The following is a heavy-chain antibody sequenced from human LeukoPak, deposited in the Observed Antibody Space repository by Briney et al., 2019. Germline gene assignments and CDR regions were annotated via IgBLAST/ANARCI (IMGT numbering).Heavy chain of an antibody. Sequence: GGSLRLSCAASGFTFSSYGMSWVRQAPGKGLEWVSAISGSGGSTYYADSVKGRFTISRDNSKNTLYLQMNSLRAEDTAVYYCAREYSSSLIPDYWGQGTLVTVSS. D-gene: IGHD6-13*01. CDR3: AREYSSSLIPDY. J-gene: IGHJ4*02. CDR2: ISGSGGST. CDR1: GFTFSSYG. V-gene: IGHV3-23*01.